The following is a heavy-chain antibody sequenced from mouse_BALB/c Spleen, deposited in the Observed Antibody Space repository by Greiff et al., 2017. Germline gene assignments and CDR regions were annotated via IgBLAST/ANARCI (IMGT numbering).Heavy chain of an antibody. J-gene: IGHJ3*01. CDR1: GYSITSDYA. V-gene: IGHV3-2*02. Sequence: EVKLVESGPGLVKPSQSLSLTCTVTGYSITSDYAWNWIRQFPGNKLEWMGYISYSGSTSYNPSLKSRISITRDTSKNQFFLQLNSVTTEDTATYYCARRSLYYRYDWFAYWGQGTLVTVSA. CDR2: ISYSGST. CDR3: ARRSLYYRYDWFAY. D-gene: IGHD2-14*01.